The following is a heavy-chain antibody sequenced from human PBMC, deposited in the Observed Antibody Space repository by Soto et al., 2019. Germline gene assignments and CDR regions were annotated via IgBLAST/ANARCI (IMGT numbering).Heavy chain of an antibody. CDR2: ISGSGGST. CDR1: GFTFSSYA. Sequence: EVQLLESGGGLVQPGGSLRLSCAASGFTFSSYAMSWVRQAPGKGLEWVSAISGSGGSTYYADSVKGRFTISRDNSXNTLYVQMNSLRAEDTAVYYCAKELSVSSGWTEFDYWGQGTLVTVSS. CDR3: AKELSVSSGWTEFDY. V-gene: IGHV3-23*01. D-gene: IGHD6-19*01. J-gene: IGHJ4*02.